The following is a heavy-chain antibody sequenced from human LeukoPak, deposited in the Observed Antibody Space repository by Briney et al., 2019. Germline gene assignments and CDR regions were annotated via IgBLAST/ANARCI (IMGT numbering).Heavy chain of an antibody. J-gene: IGHJ1*01. D-gene: IGHD3-3*01. CDR1: GFTFSSYA. CDR3: VKDWSGGHFQH. CDR2: ISDSGSGT. Sequence: PGGSLRLSCAASGFTFSSYAMRWVRQAPGKGLEWVSAISDSGSGTYYADFVKGRFTISRDNSKNTLYLQMNTLRAEDTAVYYCVKDWSGGHFQHWGQGSPVNVSS. V-gene: IGHV3-23*01.